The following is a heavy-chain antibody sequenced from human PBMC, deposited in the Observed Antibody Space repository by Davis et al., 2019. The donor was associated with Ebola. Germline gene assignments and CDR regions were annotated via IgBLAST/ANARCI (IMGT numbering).Heavy chain of an antibody. CDR1: GFTFSDYY. Sequence: GSLKISCAASGFTFSDYYMSWIRQAPGKGLEWVSYISSSGSTIYYADSVKGRFTISRDNAKSSLYLQMNTLRAEDTAVYYCARDVGYSSTWYPPPGYFDLWGRGTLVTVSS. CDR2: ISSSGSTI. J-gene: IGHJ2*01. D-gene: IGHD6-13*01. CDR3: ARDVGYSSTWYPPPGYFDL. V-gene: IGHV3-11*01.